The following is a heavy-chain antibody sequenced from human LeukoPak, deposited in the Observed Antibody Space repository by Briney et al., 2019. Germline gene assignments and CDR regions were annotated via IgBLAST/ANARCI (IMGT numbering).Heavy chain of an antibody. CDR3: ARDYYYDSSGYYSY. V-gene: IGHV3-48*04. CDR1: GFIFSRYS. Sequence: GGSLGLSCAASGFIFSRYSMNWVRQAPGKGLEWVSYISSSGSTIYYADSVKGRFTISRDNAKNSLYLQMNSLRAEDTAVYYCARDYYYDSSGYYSYWGQGTLVTVSS. CDR2: ISSSGSTI. D-gene: IGHD3-22*01. J-gene: IGHJ4*02.